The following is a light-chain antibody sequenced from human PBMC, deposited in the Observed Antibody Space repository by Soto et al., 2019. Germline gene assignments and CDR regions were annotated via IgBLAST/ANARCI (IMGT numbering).Light chain of an antibody. CDR1: SSDIGAYKS. CDR3: CSYAGTYTYV. J-gene: IGLJ1*01. CDR2: DVT. V-gene: IGLV2-11*01. Sequence: QSVLTQPRSVSGSPGQSVTSSCTGTSSDIGAYKSVSWYQQYPGKAPKYLIYDVTKRPSGVPDRFSGSKSGNTASLTISGLQAEDEADYYCCSYAGTYTYVFGTGTKLTVL.